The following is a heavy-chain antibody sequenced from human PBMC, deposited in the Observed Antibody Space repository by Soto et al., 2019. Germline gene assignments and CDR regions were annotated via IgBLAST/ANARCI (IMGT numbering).Heavy chain of an antibody. V-gene: IGHV2-5*02. Sequence: QITLKESGPTLVIPTQTLTLTCTLSGFSLSTSGVGVGWIRQAPGKALEWLGVIYRDDDKRYNPSLKTRLTITRASSTKQVLLTMTNMDPVDTATYYCAYRQEYRDSWNSGWFDPWGQGTLVTVSS. CDR3: AYRQEYRDSWNSGWFDP. CDR2: IYRDDDK. CDR1: GFSLSTSGVG. D-gene: IGHD1-7*01. J-gene: IGHJ5*02.